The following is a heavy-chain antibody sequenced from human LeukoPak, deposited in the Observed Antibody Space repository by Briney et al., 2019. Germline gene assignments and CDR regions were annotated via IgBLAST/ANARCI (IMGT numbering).Heavy chain of an antibody. CDR2: IKQDGSEK. CDR1: GFTFSSYW. D-gene: IGHD2-2*01. Sequence: PGGSLRLSCAASGFTFSSYWMSWVRQAPGKGLEWVANIKQDGSEKYYVDSVEGRFTISRDNAKNSLYLQMNSLRAEDTAVYYCPRYDIVVVPGGNGPYYYYYGMDVWGQGTTVTVSS. J-gene: IGHJ6*02. CDR3: PRYDIVVVPGGNGPYYYYYGMDV. V-gene: IGHV3-7*01.